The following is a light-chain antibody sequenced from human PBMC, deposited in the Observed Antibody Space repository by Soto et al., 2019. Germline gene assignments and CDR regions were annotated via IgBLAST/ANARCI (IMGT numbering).Light chain of an antibody. CDR3: ASWDDNLNGGV. V-gene: IGLV1-44*01. J-gene: IGLJ3*02. CDR2: TDY. Sequence: QSVLTQPPSASGTPGQRVTISCSGTSSNIGTYTVNWYQQLPGTAPKLLIYTDYQRPSGVPARFSGSKSGTSASLAINGLHSEDEDDDYCASWDDNLNGGVFGGGTKVTVL. CDR1: SSNIGTYT.